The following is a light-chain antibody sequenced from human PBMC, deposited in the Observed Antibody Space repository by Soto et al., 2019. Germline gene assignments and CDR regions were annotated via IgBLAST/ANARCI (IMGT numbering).Light chain of an antibody. CDR1: GTDVGQYNY. Sequence: QSALTQPPSASGSPGQSVTISCTGAGTDVGQYNYVSWYQQHPGKAPKLLIHHVSRRPSGVPARFSGSKSGNTASLTVSGLQTEDEADYYCRSYGGFNNVLFGGGTKVTVL. J-gene: IGLJ2*01. CDR3: RSYGGFNNVL. CDR2: HVS. V-gene: IGLV2-8*01.